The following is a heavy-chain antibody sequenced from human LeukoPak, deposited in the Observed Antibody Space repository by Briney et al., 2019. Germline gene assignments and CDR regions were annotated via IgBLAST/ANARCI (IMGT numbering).Heavy chain of an antibody. CDR1: GFTFSSYG. Sequence: PGRSLRLSCAASGFTFSSYGMHWVRQAPGKGLEWVAVIWYDGSNKYYADSVKGRFTISRDNSKNTLYLQMNSLRAEDTAVYYCAAVGRYGGYAYYYGMDVWGQGTTVTVSS. J-gene: IGHJ6*02. CDR3: AAVGRYGGYAYYYGMDV. V-gene: IGHV3-33*01. CDR2: IWYDGSNK. D-gene: IGHD5-12*01.